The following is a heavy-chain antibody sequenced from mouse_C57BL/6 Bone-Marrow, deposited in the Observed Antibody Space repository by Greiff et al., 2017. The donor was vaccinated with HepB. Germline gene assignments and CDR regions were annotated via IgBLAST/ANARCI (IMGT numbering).Heavy chain of an antibody. Sequence: DVHLVESGGGLVKPGGSLKLSCAASGFTFSDYGMHWVRQAPEKGLEWVAYISSGSSTIYYADTVKGRFTISRDNAKNTLFLQMTSLRSEDTAMYYCARDYRTGFDYWGQGTTLTVSS. D-gene: IGHD2-4*01. J-gene: IGHJ2*01. CDR2: ISSGSSTI. CDR1: GFTFSDYG. V-gene: IGHV5-17*01. CDR3: ARDYRTGFDY.